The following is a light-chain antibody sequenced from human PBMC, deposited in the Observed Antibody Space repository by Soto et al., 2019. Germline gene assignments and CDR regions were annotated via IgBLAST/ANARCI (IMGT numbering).Light chain of an antibody. J-gene: IGKJ5*01. CDR2: TAS. CDR1: QDTTTY. CDR3: QQFTTYPIT. Sequence: DIQLTQSPSFLSASVGDRVTIACRASQDTTTYLAWYQQKPGRAPNLLISTASTLQSGVPPRFSGSGSGTEFTLTISSLQPEDFATYYCQQFTTYPITFGQGTRLDIK. V-gene: IGKV1-9*01.